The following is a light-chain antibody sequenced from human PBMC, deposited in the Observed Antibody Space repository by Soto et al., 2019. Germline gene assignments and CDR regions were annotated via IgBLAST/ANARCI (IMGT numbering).Light chain of an antibody. CDR1: SSDVGGYNS. J-gene: IGLJ1*01. V-gene: IGLV2-8*01. CDR2: EVS. Sequence: QSVLTQPPSSYGSPGQSVTISCTGTSSDVGGYNSVSWYQQHPGKAPKLMIYEVSNRSSGVPDRFSGSKSGNTASLTVSGLQAEDEADYYCSSYAGSNNYVFGTGTKLTVL. CDR3: SSYAGSNNYV.